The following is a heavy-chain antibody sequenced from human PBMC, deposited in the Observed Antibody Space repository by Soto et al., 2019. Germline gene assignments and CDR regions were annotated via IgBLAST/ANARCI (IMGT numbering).Heavy chain of an antibody. Sequence: EVQLVESGGGLVQPGRSLRLSCAASGFTFDDYAMHWVRQAPGKGLEWVSGINWNSGSIDYADSVKGRFTISRDNAKNSLYLQMNSLRVEDTAFYYCAKDSVWFVAYLTMFYFDSWGQGTLVTVSS. CDR1: GFTFDDYA. V-gene: IGHV3-9*01. J-gene: IGHJ4*02. CDR2: INWNSGSI. CDR3: AKDSVWFVAYLTMFYFDS. D-gene: IGHD3-10*01.